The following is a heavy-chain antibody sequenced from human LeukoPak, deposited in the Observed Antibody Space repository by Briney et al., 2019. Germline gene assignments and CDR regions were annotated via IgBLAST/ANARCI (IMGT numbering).Heavy chain of an antibody. CDR3: ASTGCSGGSCYSIYVQH. J-gene: IGHJ1*01. Sequence: GESLKISCKGSGYIFTSYWIGWVRQMPGKGLEWMGIIYPGDSDTRYSPSFRGQVTISADQSISTAYLQWSSLKASDTAMYYCASTGCSGGSCYSIYVQHWGQGTLVTVSS. CDR2: IYPGDSDT. V-gene: IGHV5-51*01. D-gene: IGHD2-15*01. CDR1: GYIFTSYW.